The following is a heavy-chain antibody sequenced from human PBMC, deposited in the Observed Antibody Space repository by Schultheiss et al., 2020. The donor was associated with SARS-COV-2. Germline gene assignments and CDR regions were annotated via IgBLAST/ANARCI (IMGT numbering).Heavy chain of an antibody. Sequence: SVKVSCKASGGTFSSYAISWVRQAPGQGLEWMGGIIPIFGIANYAQKFQGRVTITADKSTSTAYMELSSLRSEDTAVNYCARVGCSGGSCYRPGGYFDLWGRGTLVTVSS. J-gene: IGHJ2*01. CDR3: ARVGCSGGSCYRPGGYFDL. D-gene: IGHD2-15*01. CDR1: GGTFSSYA. CDR2: IIPIFGIA. V-gene: IGHV1-69*10.